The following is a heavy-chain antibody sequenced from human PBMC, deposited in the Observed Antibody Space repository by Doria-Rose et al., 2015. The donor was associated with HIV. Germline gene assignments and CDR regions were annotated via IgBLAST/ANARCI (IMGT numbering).Heavy chain of an antibody. D-gene: IGHD6-13*01. CDR2: MFSDDVR. V-gene: IGHV2-26*01. CDR3: ARIKSSRWYHKYYFDF. J-gene: IGHJ4*02. Sequence: QVTLKESGPVLVKPTETLTLTCTVSGVSLSSPGMGVSWVRQPPGKALEWLANMFSDDVRSYRTSLTSRLTISRGTSKSQVVLTMTDMDPEDTATYYCARIKSSRWYHKYYFDFWGQGTLVIVSA. CDR1: GVSLSSPGMG.